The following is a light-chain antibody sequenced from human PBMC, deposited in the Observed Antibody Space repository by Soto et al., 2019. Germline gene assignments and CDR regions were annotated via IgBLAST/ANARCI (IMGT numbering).Light chain of an antibody. J-gene: IGKJ2*01. CDR1: QNINIY. V-gene: IGKV1-39*01. CDR3: QQSYRSPYT. Sequence: IQLTQSPSPLSASVGDRVTVTCRASQNINIYLNWYQQKPGKAPTLLIYGASSLQSGVPSRFSGGGSRTDFTLTISSLQAEDFATYYCQQSYRSPYTFGQGTRLEI. CDR2: GAS.